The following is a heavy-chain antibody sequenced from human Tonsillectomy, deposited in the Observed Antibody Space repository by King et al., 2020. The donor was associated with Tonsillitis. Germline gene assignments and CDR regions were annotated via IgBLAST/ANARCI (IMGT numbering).Heavy chain of an antibody. D-gene: IGHD6-13*01. CDR2: ISSASSYT. CDR3: ARVWGSIALQHLAYYFDY. V-gene: IGHV3-11*05. Sequence: VQLVESGGGLVKPGGSLRLSCVASGFNFSDYYMSWIRQAPGKWLEWVSHISSASSYTNYADSVKGRFTISRDNAKNSLYLQMNSLRAEDTAVYFCARVWGSIALQHLAYYFDYWGQGTLVTVSS. J-gene: IGHJ4*02. CDR1: GFNFSDYY.